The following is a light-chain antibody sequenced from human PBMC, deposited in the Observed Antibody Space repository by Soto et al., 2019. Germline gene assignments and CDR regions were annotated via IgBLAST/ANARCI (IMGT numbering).Light chain of an antibody. CDR3: QQTYSTPRT. CDR2: AAS. Sequence: DIQMTQSPSSLSASVGDRVTITCRASQSLSSYLNWYQQKPGKAPKLLIYAASSLQSRVPSRFSGSGSGTDFTLTITSLQPEDFSTYYCQQTYSTPRTFGQGTKVDIK. J-gene: IGKJ1*01. CDR1: QSLSSY. V-gene: IGKV1-39*01.